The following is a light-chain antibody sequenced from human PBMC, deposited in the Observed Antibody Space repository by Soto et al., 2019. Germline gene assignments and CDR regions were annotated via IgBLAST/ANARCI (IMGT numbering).Light chain of an antibody. CDR2: DAS. J-gene: IGKJ5*01. V-gene: IGKV3-11*01. CDR1: QSVISY. Sequence: EIGLTQSPATLSLSPGERATLSCRASQSVISYLAWYQQKPGQAPRLLIYDASNRATGIPARFSGSGSGTDFTLTISSLEPEDFAVYYCQQRSNWPPIPFGQGTRLEIK. CDR3: QQRSNWPPIP.